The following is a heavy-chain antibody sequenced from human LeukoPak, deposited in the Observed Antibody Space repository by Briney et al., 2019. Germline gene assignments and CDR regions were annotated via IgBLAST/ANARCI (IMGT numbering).Heavy chain of an antibody. CDR2: ISVDGSNK. CDR1: GFTLSSSV. Sequence: GGSLRLSCAVSGFTLSSSVIHWVRQAPGKGLEWVALISVDGSNKQYAESVQGRFTISRDTSKNTVYVEMNSLRVEDTAVYYCVSFYETYWGRGTLVTVSS. D-gene: IGHD2-2*01. J-gene: IGHJ4*02. V-gene: IGHV3-30-3*02. CDR3: VSFYETY.